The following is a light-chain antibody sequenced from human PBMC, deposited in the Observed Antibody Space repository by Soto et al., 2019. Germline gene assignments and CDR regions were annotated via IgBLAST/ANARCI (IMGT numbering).Light chain of an antibody. J-gene: IGKJ1*01. V-gene: IGKV1-5*01. CDR3: QQYNSYSPWT. CDR2: DAS. CDR1: QSISSC. Sequence: DIQMTQSPSTLSASVGDRVTITCRTSQSISSCLAWYQQKPGKAPKLLIYDASSLESGVATRFSGSGSGTEFPLTISRLQPDDFASYYCQQYNSYSPWTFGQGTKVEIK.